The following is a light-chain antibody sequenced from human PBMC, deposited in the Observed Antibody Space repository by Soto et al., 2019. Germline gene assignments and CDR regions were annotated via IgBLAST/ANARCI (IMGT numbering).Light chain of an antibody. CDR2: GAS. CDR1: QSVSSS. V-gene: IGKV3-15*01. J-gene: IGKJ4*01. Sequence: EIVMTQSPATLSASPGERATLSCRASQSVSSSFLAWYQQKPGQAPRVLIHGASTRATGTPARFSGSASGTEFTLTISSLQSEDFAVYYCQQYIRWPLTFGGGTKVDIK. CDR3: QQYIRWPLT.